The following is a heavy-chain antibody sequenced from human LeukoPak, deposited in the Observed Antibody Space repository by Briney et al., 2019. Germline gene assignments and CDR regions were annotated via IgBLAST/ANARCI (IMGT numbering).Heavy chain of an antibody. D-gene: IGHD1-14*01. CDR3: AYNPQLNY. CDR2: IYWDDDR. CDR1: GFPLSTPGVG. V-gene: IGHV2-5*02. Sequence: SGPTLVKPTQTLTLTCTFSGFPLSTPGVGVAWIRQPPGKALEWLALIYWDDDRRYSPSLKSRLTIAKDTSKNQVVLTMTNMDPVDTATYYCAYNPQLNYWGQGTLVTVSS. J-gene: IGHJ4*02.